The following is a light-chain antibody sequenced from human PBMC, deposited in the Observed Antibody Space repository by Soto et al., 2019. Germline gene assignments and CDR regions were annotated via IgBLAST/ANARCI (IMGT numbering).Light chain of an antibody. Sequence: DIQLTQSPPTLSASVGDRVTITCRASQSIRYYLAWYQQMPGKAPKLLIYGASSLQSGVPSRFSGSGSGTEFNLTISSPQPDDFATYFCQHHNSYSQTFGQGTKVEIK. CDR2: GAS. CDR1: QSIRYY. V-gene: IGKV1-5*01. J-gene: IGKJ1*01. CDR3: QHHNSYSQT.